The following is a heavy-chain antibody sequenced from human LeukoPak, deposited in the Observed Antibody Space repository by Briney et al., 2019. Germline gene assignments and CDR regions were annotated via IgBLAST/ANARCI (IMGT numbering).Heavy chain of an antibody. V-gene: IGHV3-33*01. CDR2: IWYDGSNK. Sequence: GGSLRLSCAASGFTFSNYAMHWVRQAPGKGLEWVAAIWYDGSNKYFADSVKGRFTFSRDNSKNTLYLQMNSLRAEDTAVYYCARDRGIVGATIWYFDLWGRGTLVTVSS. J-gene: IGHJ2*01. CDR3: ARDRGIVGATIWYFDL. D-gene: IGHD1-26*01. CDR1: GFTFSNYA.